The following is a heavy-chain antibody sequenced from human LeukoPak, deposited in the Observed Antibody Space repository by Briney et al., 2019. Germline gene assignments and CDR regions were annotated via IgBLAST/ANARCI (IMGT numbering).Heavy chain of an antibody. CDR3: PRMWTAGPPPYYYYYRMDV. D-gene: IGHD6-13*01. CDR1: GYTFTSYG. V-gene: IGHV1-18*01. Sequence: ASVKVSCQASGYTFTSYGISWVRQAPGQGLEWMGWISAYNGNTNYAQKLQGRVTMTTDTSTSTAYMELRSLRSDDTAVYSCPRMWTAGPPPYYYYYRMDVWGQGTTVPVSS. J-gene: IGHJ6*02. CDR2: ISAYNGNT.